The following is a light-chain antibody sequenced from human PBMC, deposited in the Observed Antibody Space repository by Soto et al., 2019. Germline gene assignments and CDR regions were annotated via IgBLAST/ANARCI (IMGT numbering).Light chain of an antibody. J-gene: IGKJ2*01. V-gene: IGKV1-39*01. Sequence: DIQMTQSPSSLSASVGDTVTITCRASQSISVHLNWYQQKPGKVPKLLIYAASNLQSVVPLRFSGCGSETDFALTISSLQPEDFATYYCQQSYSTPYTFGQGTKLEIK. CDR2: AAS. CDR3: QQSYSTPYT. CDR1: QSISVH.